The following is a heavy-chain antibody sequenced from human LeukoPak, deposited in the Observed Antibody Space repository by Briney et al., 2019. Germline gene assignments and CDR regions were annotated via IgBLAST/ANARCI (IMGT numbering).Heavy chain of an antibody. CDR3: ARDGTQDAFDI. CDR1: GYTFTSYA. Sequence: ASVKVSCKASGYTFTSYAMHWVRQAPGQRLEWMGWINAGNGNTKYSQDFQGRLTIIRDTSASTAHMELSSLRSEDMAVYYCARDGTQDAFDIWGQGTMVTVSS. D-gene: IGHD1-1*01. J-gene: IGHJ3*02. CDR2: INAGNGNT. V-gene: IGHV1-3*03.